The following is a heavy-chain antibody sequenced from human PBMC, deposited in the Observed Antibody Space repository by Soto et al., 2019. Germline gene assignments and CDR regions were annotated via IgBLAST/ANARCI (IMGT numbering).Heavy chain of an antibody. D-gene: IGHD6-19*01. CDR2: VHYSGST. J-gene: IGHJ6*02. CDR1: GGSISSSSYY. CDR3: ARSEMAAYYYSGMDV. Sequence: PSETLSLTCTVSGGSISSSSYYWGWIRQPPGKGLECIGSVHYSGSTYYNPSLKSRVTISVDTSKNQFSLKLSSVTAADTAVYYCARSEMAAYYYSGMDVWGQVTTVTVS. V-gene: IGHV4-39*01.